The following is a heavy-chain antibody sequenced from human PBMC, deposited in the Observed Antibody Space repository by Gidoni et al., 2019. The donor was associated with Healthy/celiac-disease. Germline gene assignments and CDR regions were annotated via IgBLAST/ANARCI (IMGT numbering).Heavy chain of an antibody. CDR3: AGGGYCSSTSCSLGGYYYYGMDV. Sequence: QVQLVQSGAEMQQPGSSVKVSCKASGRTFSSYSISCVRQAPGQGLEWMGGIIPIFGTANYAQKFQGRVTITADKSTSTAYMELSSLRSEDTAVYYCAGGGYCSSTSCSLGGYYYYGMDVWGQGTTVTVSS. CDR2: IIPIFGTA. D-gene: IGHD2-2*01. J-gene: IGHJ6*02. CDR1: GRTFSSYS. V-gene: IGHV1-69*06.